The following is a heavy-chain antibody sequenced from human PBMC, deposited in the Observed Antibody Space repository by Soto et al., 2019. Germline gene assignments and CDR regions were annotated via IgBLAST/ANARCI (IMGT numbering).Heavy chain of an antibody. CDR2: INPSGGST. CDR3: CSSGYSSSWDVSS. J-gene: IGHJ5*02. Sequence: ASVKVSCKASGYTFTSYYMNWVRQAPGQGLEWMGIINPSGGSTSYAQKFQGRVTMTRDTSTSTVYMELRSLRSEDTAAYYCCSSGYSSSWDVSSWGQGTLVTVSS. CDR1: GYTFTSYY. V-gene: IGHV1-46*01. D-gene: IGHD6-13*01.